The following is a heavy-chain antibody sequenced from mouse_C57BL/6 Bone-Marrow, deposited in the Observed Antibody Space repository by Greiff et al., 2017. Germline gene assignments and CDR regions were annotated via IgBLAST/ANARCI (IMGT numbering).Heavy chain of an antibody. CDR1: GFSLTSYG. D-gene: IGHD2-5*01. Sequence: QVQLQQSGPGLVQPSQSLSITCTVSGFSLTSYGVHWVRQSPGKGLEWLGVIWSGGSTAYNAAFISRLSISKDNSKSQVFFKMNSLQADDAAVYYCGRREVHYSNYFADWGKGTMVTVSA. V-gene: IGHV2-2*01. CDR3: GRREVHYSNYFAD. CDR2: IWSGGST. J-gene: IGHJ3*01.